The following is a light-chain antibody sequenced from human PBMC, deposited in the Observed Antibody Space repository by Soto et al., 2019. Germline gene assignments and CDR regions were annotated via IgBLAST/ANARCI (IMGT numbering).Light chain of an antibody. CDR2: DNR. J-gene: IGLJ2*01. V-gene: IGLV3-21*01. CDR3: QVWDTSSDHPV. CDR1: NIGIKD. Sequence: SYELTQPPSVSVAPGQTASICCGGNNIGIKDVYWYQQQPGQAPVLVIYDNRDRPSGIPERFSGSNSGNTATLTISRVEAGDEADYYCQVWDTSSDHPVFGGGTKVTVL.